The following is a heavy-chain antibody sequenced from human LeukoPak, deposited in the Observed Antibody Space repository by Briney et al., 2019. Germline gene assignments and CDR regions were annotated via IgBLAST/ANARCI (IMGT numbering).Heavy chain of an antibody. Sequence: ASVKVSCKASGYTFTSYGISWVRQAPGQGLECMGWISAYNGNTNYAQKLQGRVTMTTDTSTSTAYMELRSLRSDDSAVYYCARMVGATPPFDYWGQGTLVTVSS. D-gene: IGHD1-26*01. J-gene: IGHJ4*02. CDR2: ISAYNGNT. CDR3: ARMVGATPPFDY. CDR1: GYTFTSYG. V-gene: IGHV1-18*01.